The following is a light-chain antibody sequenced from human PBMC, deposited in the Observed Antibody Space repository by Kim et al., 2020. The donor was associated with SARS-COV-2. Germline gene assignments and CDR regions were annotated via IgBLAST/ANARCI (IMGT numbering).Light chain of an antibody. V-gene: IGLV3-1*01. CDR2: QDS. Sequence: SYELTRPPSVSVSPGQTTSITCSGDKLGDEYACWYQQKPGQSPVLVIYQDSKRPSGIPERFSGSNSGNTATLTISETQAMDEADYYCQAWDSSNVV. CDR3: QAWDSSNVV. J-gene: IGLJ2*01. CDR1: KLGDEY.